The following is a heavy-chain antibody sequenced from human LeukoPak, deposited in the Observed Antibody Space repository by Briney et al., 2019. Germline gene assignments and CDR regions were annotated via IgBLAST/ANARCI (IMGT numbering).Heavy chain of an antibody. CDR3: ARLLYDSWSGYYWFDP. Sequence: PSETLSLTCAVSGYSISSGYYWGWIRQPPVKGLEWIGSIYHSGSTYYNPSLKSRVTISVDTSKNQFSLKLSSVTAADTAVYYCARLLYDSWSGYYWFDPWGQGTLVTVSS. CDR2: IYHSGST. V-gene: IGHV4-38-2*01. CDR1: GYSISSGYY. D-gene: IGHD3-3*01. J-gene: IGHJ5*02.